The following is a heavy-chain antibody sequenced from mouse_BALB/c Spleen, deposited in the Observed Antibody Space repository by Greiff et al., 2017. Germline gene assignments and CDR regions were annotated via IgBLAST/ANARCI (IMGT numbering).Heavy chain of an antibody. D-gene: IGHD1-1*01. V-gene: IGHV1-54*01. CDR2: INPGSGGT. J-gene: IGHJ1*01. CDR3: ARKYTGYFDV. CDR1: GYAFTNYL. Sequence: QVQLKQSGAELVRPGTSVKVSCKASGYAFTNYLIEWVKQRPGQGLEWIGVINPGSGGTNYNEKFKGKATLTADKSSSTAYMQLSSLTSDDSAVYFCARKYTGYFDVWGAGTTVTVSS.